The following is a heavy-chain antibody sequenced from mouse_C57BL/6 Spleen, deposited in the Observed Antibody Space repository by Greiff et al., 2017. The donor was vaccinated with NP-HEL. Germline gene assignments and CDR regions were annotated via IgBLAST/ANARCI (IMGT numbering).Heavy chain of an antibody. D-gene: IGHD4-1*01. CDR2: IYPRSGNT. V-gene: IGHV1-81*01. CDR3: ARWAWDGDYAMDY. CDR1: GYTFTSYG. Sequence: QVQLQQSGAELARPGASVKLSCKASGYTFTSYGISWVKQRTGQGLEWIGEIYPRSGNTYYNEKFKGKATLTADKSSSTAYMELRSLTSEDSAVYFWARWAWDGDYAMDYWGQGTSVTVSS. J-gene: IGHJ4*01.